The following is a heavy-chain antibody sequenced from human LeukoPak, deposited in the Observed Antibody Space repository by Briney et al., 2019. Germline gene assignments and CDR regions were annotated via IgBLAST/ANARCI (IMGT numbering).Heavy chain of an antibody. J-gene: IGHJ4*02. Sequence: GGPLKISCKGSGYSFTSYWIGWVRQMPGKGLEGMGIINPGDSDTRYSPSFQGQVTISADKSISTAYLQWSSLKASDTAMYYCASKEYGAATVHFDYWGQGTLATVSS. CDR2: INPGDSDT. CDR1: GYSFTSYW. CDR3: ASKEYGAATVHFDY. V-gene: IGHV5-51*01. D-gene: IGHD6-13*01.